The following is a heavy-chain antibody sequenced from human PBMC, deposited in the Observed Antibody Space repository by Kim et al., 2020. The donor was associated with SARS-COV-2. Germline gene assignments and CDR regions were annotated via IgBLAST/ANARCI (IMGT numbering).Heavy chain of an antibody. V-gene: IGHV1-8*01. CDR2: GKP. CDR3: ARGPNWFDP. Sequence: GKPGYAKKFQGRVTMTRNTAITTAYMELSSLRSEDTAVYYCARGPNWFDPWGQGTLVTVSS. J-gene: IGHJ5*02.